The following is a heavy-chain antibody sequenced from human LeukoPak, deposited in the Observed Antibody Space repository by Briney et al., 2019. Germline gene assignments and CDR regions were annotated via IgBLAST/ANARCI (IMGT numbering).Heavy chain of an antibody. CDR2: IIPIFGIA. CDR1: GGTFSSYA. D-gene: IGHD6-19*01. CDR3: AHQRRGVAVAPPGTFDY. V-gene: IGHV1-69*17. J-gene: IGHJ4*02. Sequence: SVKVSCKASGGTFSSYAISWVRQAPGQGLEWMGGIIPIFGIANYAQKFQGRVTITADKSTSTAYMELSSLRSEDTAVYYCAHQRRGVAVAPPGTFDYWGQGTLVTVYS.